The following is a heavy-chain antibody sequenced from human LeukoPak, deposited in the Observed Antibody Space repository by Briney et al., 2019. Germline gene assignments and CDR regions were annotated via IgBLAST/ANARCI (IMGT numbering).Heavy chain of an antibody. CDR1: GGSISSYD. Sequence: PSETLSLTCTVSGGSISSYDWSWIRQPAGKGLEWIGRIYTSGSTNYNPSLKSRVTMSVDTSKNQFSLKLSSVTAADTAVYYCARAGWPNSAYYYYGMDVWGQGTTVTVSS. J-gene: IGHJ6*02. D-gene: IGHD4-23*01. CDR3: ARAGWPNSAYYYYGMDV. V-gene: IGHV4-4*07. CDR2: IYTSGST.